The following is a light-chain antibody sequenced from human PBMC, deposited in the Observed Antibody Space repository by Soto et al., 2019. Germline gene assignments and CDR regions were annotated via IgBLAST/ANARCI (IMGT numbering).Light chain of an antibody. CDR1: QSVDNNY. Sequence: EIVLTQSPGTLSLSPGERATLSCRASQSVDNNYLAWYQQKPGQAPRLLIYRAFNRATGFPDRFSGSGSGTDFTLTIGRLEPEDFAVYYCQQNASSPLTFGGGPRWRS. CDR2: RAF. V-gene: IGKV3-20*01. J-gene: IGKJ4*01. CDR3: QQNASSPLT.